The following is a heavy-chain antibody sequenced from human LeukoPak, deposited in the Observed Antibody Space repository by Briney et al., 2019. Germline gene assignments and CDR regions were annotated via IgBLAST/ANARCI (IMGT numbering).Heavy chain of an antibody. CDR3: ARAYYDFWSGYSYYYYMDV. Sequence: GGSLRLSCAASGFTFSDYYMSWIRKAPGKGLEWVSYISSSGSTIHYADSVKGRFTISRDNAKNSLYLQMNSLRAEDTAVYYCARAYYDFWSGYSYYYYMDVWGKGTTVTVSS. D-gene: IGHD3-3*01. CDR1: GFTFSDYY. J-gene: IGHJ6*03. V-gene: IGHV3-11*04. CDR2: ISSSGSTI.